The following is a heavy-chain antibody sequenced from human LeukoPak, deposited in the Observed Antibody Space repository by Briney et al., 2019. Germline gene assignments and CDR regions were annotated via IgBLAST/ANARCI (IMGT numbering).Heavy chain of an antibody. J-gene: IGHJ4*02. CDR3: ARDAGGVWGSYFGY. CDR1: GFTFSSYS. V-gene: IGHV3-21*01. D-gene: IGHD3-16*01. CDR2: ISSSSSYI. Sequence: PGGSLRLSCAASGFTFSSYSMNWVRQAPGKGLEWVSSISSSSSYIYYADSVKGRFTISRDNAKNSLYLQMNSLRAEDTAVYYCARDAGGVWGSYFGYWGQGTLVTVSS.